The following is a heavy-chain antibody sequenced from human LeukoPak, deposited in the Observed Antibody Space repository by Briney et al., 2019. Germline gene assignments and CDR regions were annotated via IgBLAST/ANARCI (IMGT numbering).Heavy chain of an antibody. J-gene: IGHJ5*02. V-gene: IGHV3-7*03. CDR2: IKPDGSEK. D-gene: IGHD2-15*01. CDR3: ARILA. CDR1: GFTFTNYW. Sequence: GGSLRLSCVASGFTFTNYWMDWVRQTPGKGLEWVANIKPDGSEKYYVDSVKGRFTISRDNAKNSLYLQMDSLRAEDTAVYYCARILAWGQGTLVTVSS.